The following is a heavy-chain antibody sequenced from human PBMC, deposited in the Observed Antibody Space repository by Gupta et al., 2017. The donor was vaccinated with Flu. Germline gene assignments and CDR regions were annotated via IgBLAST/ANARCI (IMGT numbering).Heavy chain of an antibody. Sequence: EVQLLESGGGLVQPGGSLRLYCAASGFTFSSYAMSWVRQAPGKGLEWVSAISGSGGSTYYADSGKGRFTISRDNSKNTLYLQMNSLRAEDTAVYYCAKGEATNSAFDIWGQGTMVTVSS. D-gene: IGHD5-24*01. J-gene: IGHJ3*02. CDR1: GFTFSSYA. CDR2: ISGSGGST. V-gene: IGHV3-23*01. CDR3: AKGEATNSAFDI.